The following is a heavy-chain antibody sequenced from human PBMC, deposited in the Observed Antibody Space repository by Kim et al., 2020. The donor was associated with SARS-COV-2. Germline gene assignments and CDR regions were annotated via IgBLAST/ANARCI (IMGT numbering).Heavy chain of an antibody. Sequence: SETLSLTCAVSGGSLSGYQWSWIRQSPGKGLKWMGLIIASGSTTYNPPPKSRVTISVDTSKNQFSLKLTSVTAADTPVYYCARGVPRYLGQGTQVTVSS. V-gene: IGHV4-34*12. CDR3: ARGVPRY. D-gene: IGHD3-16*01. CDR1: GGSLSGYQ. J-gene: IGHJ4*02. CDR2: IIASGST.